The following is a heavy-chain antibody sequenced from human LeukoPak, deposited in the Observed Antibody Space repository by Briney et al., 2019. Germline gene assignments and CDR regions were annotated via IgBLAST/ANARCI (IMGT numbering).Heavy chain of an antibody. Sequence: GGTLKLSCAASGFTFSDSAMHWVRQASGKGLEWLGRIRNKANTYATAYAASVKGRFTISRDDSKNTAYLQMNSLKTEDTAVYYCARGDGYNFFDSWGQGTLVTVSS. CDR3: ARGDGYNFFDS. J-gene: IGHJ4*02. CDR2: IRNKANTYAT. V-gene: IGHV3-73*01. CDR1: GFTFSDSA. D-gene: IGHD5-24*01.